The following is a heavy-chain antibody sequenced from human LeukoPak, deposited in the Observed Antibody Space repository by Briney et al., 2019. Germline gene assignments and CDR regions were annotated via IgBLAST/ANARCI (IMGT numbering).Heavy chain of an antibody. CDR3: AGAVVVVPAAIIGNWFDP. V-gene: IGHV4-38-2*01. CDR2: IYHSEST. J-gene: IGHJ5*02. CDR1: GYSISSGYY. Sequence: SETLSLTCAVSGYSISSGYYWGWIRQPPGKGLEWIGSIYHSESTYYNPSLKSRVTISVDTSKNQFSLKLSSVTAADTAVYYCAGAVVVVPAAIIGNWFDPWGQGTLVTVSS. D-gene: IGHD2-2*01.